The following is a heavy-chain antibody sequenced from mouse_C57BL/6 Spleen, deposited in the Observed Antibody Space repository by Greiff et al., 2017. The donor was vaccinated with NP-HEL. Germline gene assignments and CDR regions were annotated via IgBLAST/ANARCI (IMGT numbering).Heavy chain of an antibody. D-gene: IGHD1-1*01. CDR3: ARDDYYGSSYDY. CDR1: GYTFTDHT. J-gene: IGHJ2*01. CDR2: IYPRDGST. Sequence: VQLQQSDAELVKPGASVKISCKVSGYTFTDHTIHWMKQRPEQGLEWIGYIYPRDGSTKYNEKFKGKATLTADKSSSTAYLQLNSLTSEASAVYFGARDDYYGSSYDYWGQGTTLTVSS. V-gene: IGHV1-78*01.